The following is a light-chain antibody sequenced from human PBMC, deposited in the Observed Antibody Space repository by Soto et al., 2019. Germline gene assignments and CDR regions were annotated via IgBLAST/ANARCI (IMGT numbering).Light chain of an antibody. CDR3: QSADSRNVV. J-gene: IGLJ2*01. CDR1: ALPKQY. V-gene: IGLV3-25*02. CDR2: KDS. Sequence: SYELTQPPSVSVSPGQTARITCSGDALPKQYAYWYQQKPGQAPVLVIYKDSERPSGIPERFSGSSSGTTVTLTISGVQAEDEADYYCQSADSRNVVVGGGTKLTVL.